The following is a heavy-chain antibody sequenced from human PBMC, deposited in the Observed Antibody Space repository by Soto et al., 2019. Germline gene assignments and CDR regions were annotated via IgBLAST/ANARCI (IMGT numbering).Heavy chain of an antibody. Sequence: GSLRLSCAASAFTFRSYAMYWVRQAPGKGLEWVTVISYDGTNNYYADSVKGRFTVSRDNSKNTLYLQMNSLRAEDTAVYYCARDRLYDSNTYYYKYGMDVWGQGTKVTVYS. CDR3: ARDRLYDSNTYYYKYGMDV. V-gene: IGHV3-30-3*01. D-gene: IGHD3-22*01. J-gene: IGHJ6*02. CDR2: ISYDGTNN. CDR1: AFTFRSYA.